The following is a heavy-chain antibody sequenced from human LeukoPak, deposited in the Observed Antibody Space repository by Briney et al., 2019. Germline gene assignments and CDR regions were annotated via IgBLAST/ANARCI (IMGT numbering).Heavy chain of an antibody. D-gene: IGHD1-1*01. V-gene: IGHV3-30*02. CDR2: IRYDGSNK. Sequence: GGSLRLSCAASGFTFSSSGMHWVRQAPGKGPEWVAFIRYDGSNKDYADSVKGRFTISRDNSKNTLYLQMNSLRAEDTAVYYCAKEPTGTTGVDYWGQGTLVTVSS. CDR1: GFTFSSSG. J-gene: IGHJ4*02. CDR3: AKEPTGTTGVDY.